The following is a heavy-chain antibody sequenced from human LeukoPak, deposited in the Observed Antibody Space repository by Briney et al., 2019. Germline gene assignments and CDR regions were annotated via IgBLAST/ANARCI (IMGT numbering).Heavy chain of an antibody. D-gene: IGHD3-10*01. CDR1: GFTFSSYA. CDR2: ISGSGGST. V-gene: IGHV3-23*01. CDR3: AKDSAAMVRGVIKPPATFDY. J-gene: IGHJ4*02. Sequence: GRSMSLSCVAAGFTFSSYAMSWVRPAAGKGLEWVAAISGSGGSTYYADSVKGRFTISRDNSKNTLYLQMNSLRAEDTAVYYCAKDSAAMVRGVIKPPATFDYWGQGTLVTVSS.